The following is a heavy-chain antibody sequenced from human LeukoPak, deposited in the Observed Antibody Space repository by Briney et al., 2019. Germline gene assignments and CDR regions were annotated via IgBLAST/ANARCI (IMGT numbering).Heavy chain of an antibody. J-gene: IGHJ4*02. V-gene: IGHV4-59*01. D-gene: IGHD4-17*01. CDR1: GGSFSGYY. Sequence: SETLSLTCAVYGGSFSGYYWSWIRQPPGKGLEWVGYIYYSGSTNYNPSLKSRVTTSVDTSKNQFSLKLSSVTAADTAVYYCARVAYGDYADYWGQGTLVTVSS. CDR3: ARVAYGDYADY. CDR2: IYYSGST.